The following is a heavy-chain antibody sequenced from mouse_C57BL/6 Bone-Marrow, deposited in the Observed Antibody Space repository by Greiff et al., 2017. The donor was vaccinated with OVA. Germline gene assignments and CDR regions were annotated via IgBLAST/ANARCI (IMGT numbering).Heavy chain of an antibody. CDR3: ARYFPYSGSSLDY. D-gene: IGHD1-1*01. V-gene: IGHV5-6*02. CDR1: GFTFSSYG. CDR2: ISSGGSYT. J-gene: IGHJ2*01. Sequence: DVKLVESGGDLVKPGGSLTLSCAASGFTFSSYGMSWFRQTPDRKLEWFATISSGGSYTYYPATVKGRFTISRDTAKNPLYLHMSSLTSEDTAMYYCARYFPYSGSSLDYWGQGTTLTVSS.